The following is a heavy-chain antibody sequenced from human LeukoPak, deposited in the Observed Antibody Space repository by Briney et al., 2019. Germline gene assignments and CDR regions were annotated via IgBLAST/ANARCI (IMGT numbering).Heavy chain of an antibody. CDR2: IYYSGSA. CDR3: ARVMSRTSGWFDP. Sequence: SETLSLTCAVSGGSISSYYWSWIRQPPGKGLEWIGYIYYSGSANYNPSLKSRVTISVDTSKSQFSLKPSSVTAADTAVYYCARVMSRTSGWFDPWGQGTLVTVSS. CDR1: GGSISSYY. V-gene: IGHV4-59*08. J-gene: IGHJ5*02. D-gene: IGHD2-21*01.